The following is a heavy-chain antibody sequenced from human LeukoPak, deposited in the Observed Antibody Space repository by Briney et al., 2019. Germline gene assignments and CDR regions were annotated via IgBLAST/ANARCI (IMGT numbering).Heavy chain of an antibody. J-gene: IGHJ4*02. CDR1: GASITSSY. CDR3: ARHHFSNPFDF. Sequence: SETLSLTCTVSGASITSSYWSWIRQPPGKGLEWIGYVYHTGNTDYNPSLRSRVTISLDTSKSHFTLSLSSATAAGTAVYFCARHHFSNPFDFWGRGTLVTVSS. CDR2: VYHTGNT. V-gene: IGHV4-59*08. D-gene: IGHD2/OR15-2a*01.